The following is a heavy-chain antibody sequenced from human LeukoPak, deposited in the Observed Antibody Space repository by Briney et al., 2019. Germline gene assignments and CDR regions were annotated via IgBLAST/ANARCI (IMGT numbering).Heavy chain of an antibody. CDR1: GYTFTGYY. J-gene: IGHJ3*02. CDR2: IIPIFGTA. Sequence: SVKVSCKASGYTFTGYYMHWVRQATGQGLEWMGGIIPIFGTANYAQKFQGRVTITADESTSTAYMELSSLRSEDTAVYYCARVADIVATKAFDIWGQGTMVTVSS. D-gene: IGHD5-12*01. CDR3: ARVADIVATKAFDI. V-gene: IGHV1-69*13.